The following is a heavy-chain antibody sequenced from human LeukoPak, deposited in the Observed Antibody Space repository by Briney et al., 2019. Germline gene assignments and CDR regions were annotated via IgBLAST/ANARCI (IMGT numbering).Heavy chain of an antibody. Sequence: PGGSLRLSCVASGFSFGNYAMSWVRQAPGKGLQWVSQISGTGGATWYAGFARDRFTISRDNSKKTLYLQMSGLRVEDTAMYYCVKDPRDTYGTNWFVSGGQETLLIVSS. CDR3: VKDPRDTYGTNWFVS. D-gene: IGHD2-21*01. CDR1: GFSFGNYA. CDR2: ISGTGGAT. J-gene: IGHJ5*01. V-gene: IGHV3-23*01.